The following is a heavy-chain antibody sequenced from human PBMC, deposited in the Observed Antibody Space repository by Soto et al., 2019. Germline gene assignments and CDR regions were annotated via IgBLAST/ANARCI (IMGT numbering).Heavy chain of an antibody. Sequence: SETLSLTCAVSGGSISSGGYSWSWIRQPPGKGLEWIGYIYHSGSTYYNPSLKSRVTISVDRSKNQFSLKLSSVTAADTAVYYCARGYCSGGSCYLRPLGGMDVWGQGTTVTVSS. CDR3: ARGYCSGGSCYLRPLGGMDV. D-gene: IGHD2-15*01. V-gene: IGHV4-30-2*01. J-gene: IGHJ6*02. CDR1: GGSISSGGYS. CDR2: IYHSGST.